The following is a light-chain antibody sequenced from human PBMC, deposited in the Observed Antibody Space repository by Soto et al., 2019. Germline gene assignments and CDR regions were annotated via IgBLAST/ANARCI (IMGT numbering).Light chain of an antibody. V-gene: IGKV3-15*01. CDR1: QRVSSK. CDR3: QQSNNWPGT. Sequence: EIVLTQSPGTLSVSPGERATLSCRASQRVSSKLAWYQQKPGQAPRLLFYGASTGATGIPARFSGSGSETEFTLSISSLQSEDFAVYYCQQSNNWPGTFGQGTKVEIK. J-gene: IGKJ1*01. CDR2: GAS.